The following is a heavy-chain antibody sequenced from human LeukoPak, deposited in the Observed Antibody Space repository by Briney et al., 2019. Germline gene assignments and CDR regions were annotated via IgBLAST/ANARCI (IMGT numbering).Heavy chain of an antibody. CDR1: GGSISSYY. J-gene: IGHJ4*02. D-gene: IGHD2-2*01. V-gene: IGHV4-59*08. CDR3: ARRVPAAIDPYYFDY. Sequence: SETLSLTCTVSGGSISSYYWSWIRQPPGKGLEWIGYIYYSGSTNYNPSLKSRVTISVDTSKNQFSLKLSSVTAADTAVYYCARRVPAAIDPYYFDYWGQGTLVTVSS. CDR2: IYYSGST.